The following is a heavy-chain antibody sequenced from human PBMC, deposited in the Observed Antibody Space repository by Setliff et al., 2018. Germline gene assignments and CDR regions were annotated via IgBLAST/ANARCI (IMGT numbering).Heavy chain of an antibody. D-gene: IGHD3-22*01. V-gene: IGHV4-34*01. Sequence: PSETLSLTCTVSGGSISSHYWSWIRQPPGKGLEWIGEINHSGSTNYNPSLKSRVTISVDTSKNQFSLKLSSVTAADTAVYYCARQPEGGYYDSSGYYGMAPYYFDYWGQGTLVTVSS. CDR2: INHSGST. J-gene: IGHJ4*02. CDR1: GGSISSHY. CDR3: ARQPEGGYYDSSGYYGMAPYYFDY.